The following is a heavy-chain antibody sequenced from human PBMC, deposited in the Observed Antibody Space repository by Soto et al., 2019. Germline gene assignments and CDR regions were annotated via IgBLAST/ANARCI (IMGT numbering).Heavy chain of an antibody. Sequence: QVQLQQWGAGLLKPSETLSLTCAVYGGSFSGYYWSWIRQPPGKGLEWIGEINHSGSTNYNPSLTSRVXXPXDXXKNQFALKLSSVTAADTAVYYCARNGGIAAAGNDYWGQGTLVTVSS. CDR3: ARNGGIAAAGNDY. D-gene: IGHD6-13*01. V-gene: IGHV4-34*01. J-gene: IGHJ4*02. CDR2: INHSGST. CDR1: GGSFSGYY.